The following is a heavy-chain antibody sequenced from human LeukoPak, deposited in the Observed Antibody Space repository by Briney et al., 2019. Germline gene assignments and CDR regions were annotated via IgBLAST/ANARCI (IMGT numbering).Heavy chain of an antibody. CDR3: ANIAAAGYWYFDL. CDR1: GDSIIGYY. J-gene: IGHJ2*01. Sequence: PSETLSLTCTVSGDSIIGYYWSWIRQPPGKGLEWIGYIYYSGSTNYNPSLKSRVTISVDTSKNQFSLKLSSVTAADTAVYYCANIAAAGYWYFDLWGRGTLVTVSS. CDR2: IYYSGST. V-gene: IGHV4-59*08. D-gene: IGHD6-13*01.